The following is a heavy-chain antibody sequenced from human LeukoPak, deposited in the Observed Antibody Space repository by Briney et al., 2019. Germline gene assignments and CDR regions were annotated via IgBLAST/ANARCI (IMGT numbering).Heavy chain of an antibody. J-gene: IGHJ3*02. CDR3: AREMAVAGPYTFDI. CDR1: GTSINNYY. CDR2: IYFSGST. Sequence: SETLSLTCTVSGTSINNYYWSWFRQPAGNGLEWIGRIYFSGSTNYNPSLKSRITMSLDTSKNQFSLNLRFVTAADTAVYFCAREMAVAGPYTFDIWGQGTEVTVSS. D-gene: IGHD2-2*02. V-gene: IGHV4-4*07.